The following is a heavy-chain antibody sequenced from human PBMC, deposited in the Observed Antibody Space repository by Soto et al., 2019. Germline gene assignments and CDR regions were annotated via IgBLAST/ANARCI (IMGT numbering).Heavy chain of an antibody. V-gene: IGHV3-21*02. CDR2: ISSSSSYI. Sequence: EVQLVESGGGLVKPGGSLRLSCAASGFTFSSYSMNWVRQAPGKGLEWVSSISSSSSYIYYADSVKGRFTISRDNAKNSLYLQMNSLRAEDTAVYYCARDWSTYYDFWSGNYYFDSWGQGTLVTVSS. D-gene: IGHD3-3*01. J-gene: IGHJ4*02. CDR3: ARDWSTYYDFWSGNYYFDS. CDR1: GFTFSSYS.